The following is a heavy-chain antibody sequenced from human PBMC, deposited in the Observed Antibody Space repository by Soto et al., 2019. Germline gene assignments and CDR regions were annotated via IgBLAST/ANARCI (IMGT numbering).Heavy chain of an antibody. D-gene: IGHD3-22*01. CDR2: ISSSSSYI. Sequence: PGGSLRLSCAASGFTFSSYSMNWVRQAPGKGLEWVSSISSSSSYIYYADSVKGRFTISRDNDKNSLYLQMNSLRAEDTAVYYCARDTYYDSSGYQYPDFDYWGQGTLVTVSS. J-gene: IGHJ4*02. CDR1: GFTFSSYS. CDR3: ARDTYYDSSGYQYPDFDY. V-gene: IGHV3-21*01.